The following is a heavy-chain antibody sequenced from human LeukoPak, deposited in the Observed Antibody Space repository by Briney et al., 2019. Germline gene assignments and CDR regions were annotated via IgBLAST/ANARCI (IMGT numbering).Heavy chain of an antibody. V-gene: IGHV4-39*01. CDR1: GGSISSSSYY. D-gene: IGHD3-10*01. J-gene: IGHJ4*02. CDR3: ASDYYGSGSYYLGYGY. Sequence: SETLSLTCTVSGGSISSSSYYWGWIRQPPGKGLEWIGSIYYSGSTYYNPSLKSRVTISVDTSKNQFSLKLSSVTAADTAVYYCASDYYGSGSYYLGYGYWGQGTLVTVSS. CDR2: IYYSGST.